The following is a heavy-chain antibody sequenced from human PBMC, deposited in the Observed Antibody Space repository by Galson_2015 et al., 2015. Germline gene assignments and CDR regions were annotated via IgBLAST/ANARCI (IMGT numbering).Heavy chain of an antibody. V-gene: IGHV3-74*01. Sequence: SLRLSCAASGFTFSNYWMHWVRQAPGKGLVWVSRINSDGSSTSYADSVKGRFTISRDNAKNTLYLQMNSLRAEDTAMYYCARYSGSVYYFVHWGQGSLVTVSS. CDR1: GFTFSNYW. J-gene: IGHJ4*02. D-gene: IGHD5-12*01. CDR2: INSDGSST. CDR3: ARYSGSVYYFVH.